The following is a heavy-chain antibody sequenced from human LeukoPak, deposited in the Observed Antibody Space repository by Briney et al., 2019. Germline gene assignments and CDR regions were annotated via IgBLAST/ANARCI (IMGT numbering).Heavy chain of an antibody. CDR1: GFIFSDYY. V-gene: IGHV3-11*06. Sequence: GGSLRLSCVASGFIFSDYYMTWIRQAPGKGLEWLSYISGSGSDTNYADSVKGRFTTSRDNAKNSLYLQMNSLRAEDTAVYYCARVGSIAAAGTPDYWGQGTLVTVSS. J-gene: IGHJ4*02. CDR2: ISGSGSDT. CDR3: ARVGSIAAAGTPDY. D-gene: IGHD6-13*01.